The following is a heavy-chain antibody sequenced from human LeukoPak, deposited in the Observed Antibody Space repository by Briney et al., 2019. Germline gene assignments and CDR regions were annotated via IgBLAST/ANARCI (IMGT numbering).Heavy chain of an antibody. Sequence: GGPLRLSCAASGFTISRHYMSWVRQAPGKGLEWVALSYSGGSTYYADSVEGRFTISRDNSKSMLFLQMNSLRADDTAVYYCARGPDVDGYIHAPFDYWGQGALVTVSS. CDR2: SYSGGST. CDR1: GFTISRHY. D-gene: IGHD5-24*01. V-gene: IGHV3-53*01. CDR3: ARGPDVDGYIHAPFDY. J-gene: IGHJ4*02.